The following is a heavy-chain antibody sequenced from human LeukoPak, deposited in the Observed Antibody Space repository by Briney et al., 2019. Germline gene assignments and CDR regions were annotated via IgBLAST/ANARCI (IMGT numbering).Heavy chain of an antibody. D-gene: IGHD1-1*01. V-gene: IGHV1-69*05. Sequence: ASVKVSCKASGGTFSSYAISWVRQAPGQGREWMGGIIPIFGTANYAQKFQGRVTITTDESTSTAYKELSSLRSEDTAVYYCARDRVTTFDAFDIWGQGTMVTVSS. CDR2: IIPIFGTA. J-gene: IGHJ3*02. CDR3: ARDRVTTFDAFDI. CDR1: GGTFSSYA.